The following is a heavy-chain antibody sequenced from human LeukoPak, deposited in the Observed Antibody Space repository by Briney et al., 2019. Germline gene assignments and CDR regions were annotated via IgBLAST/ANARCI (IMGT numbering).Heavy chain of an antibody. CDR3: ARDSSSWRGVYYFDY. CDR2: INPSGGST. CDR1: GYTFTSYY. D-gene: IGHD6-13*01. V-gene: IGHV1-46*01. Sequence: HVASVKVSCKASGYTFTSYYMHWVRQAPGQGLEWMGIINPSGGSTSYAQKFQGRVTITADKSTSTAYMELSSLRSEDTAVYYCARDSSSWRGVYYFDYWGQGTLVTVSS. J-gene: IGHJ4*02.